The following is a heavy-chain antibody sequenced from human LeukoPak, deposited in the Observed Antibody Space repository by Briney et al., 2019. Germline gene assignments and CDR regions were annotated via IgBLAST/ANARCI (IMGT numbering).Heavy chain of an antibody. CDR1: GFTVSSNY. D-gene: IGHD5-12*01. CDR2: IYSGGST. J-gene: IGHJ4*02. V-gene: IGHV3-66*01. CDR3: ARGGYSGYDSVRRRVDY. Sequence: GGSLRLSCAASGFTVSSNYMSWVRQAPGEGLEWDSVIYSGGSTYYADSVKGRFTISRDNSKNTLYLQMNSLRAEDTAVYYCARGGYSGYDSVRRRVDYWGQGTLVTVSS.